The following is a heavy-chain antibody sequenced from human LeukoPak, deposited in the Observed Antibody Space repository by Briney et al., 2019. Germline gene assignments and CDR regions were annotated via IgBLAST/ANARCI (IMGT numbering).Heavy chain of an antibody. CDR3: ARGGNYYLDY. J-gene: IGHJ4*02. D-gene: IGHD1-1*01. V-gene: IGHV3-74*01. CDR2: MNSDGSTI. CDR1: GFIFSNSW. Sequence: GRSLRLSCAASGFIFSNSWVHWIRQAPGRGLVWVSRMNSDGSTINYGDSVKGRFTTSRDNGKSTLYLQMNSLRAEDTAVYYCARGGNYYLDYWGQGTLVTVSS.